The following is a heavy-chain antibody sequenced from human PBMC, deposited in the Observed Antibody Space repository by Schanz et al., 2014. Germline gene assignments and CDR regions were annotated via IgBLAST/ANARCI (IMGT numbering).Heavy chain of an antibody. CDR1: GFTFSSYG. V-gene: IGHV3-33*03. J-gene: IGHJ6*02. CDR3: AKARRKSNCSGGRCFHYSYYGMDV. Sequence: VQLVESGGGLVKPGGSLRLSCEASGFTFSSYGMHWVRQAPGKGLEWVAAMSYDGSIKYYGDSVKGRFTISRDNAKNSLYLQMNSLRAEDTAVYYCAKARRKSNCSGGRCFHYSYYGMDVWGQGTTVTVSS. D-gene: IGHD2-15*01. CDR2: MSYDGSIK.